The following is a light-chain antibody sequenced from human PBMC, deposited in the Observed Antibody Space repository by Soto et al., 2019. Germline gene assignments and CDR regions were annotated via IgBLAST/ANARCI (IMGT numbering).Light chain of an antibody. J-gene: IGKJ5*01. CDR3: QQAIIFPIT. CDR1: QGISTY. CDR2: AAS. Sequence: DIEITQKKTSVSASIGDRVSITCRASQGISTYLGWYQQKPGKAPKLLIYAASSLQTGVPSRFSGSGSGTDFTLTISSLQPEDFGTYYCQQAIIFPITFGQGALL. V-gene: IGKV1-12*01.